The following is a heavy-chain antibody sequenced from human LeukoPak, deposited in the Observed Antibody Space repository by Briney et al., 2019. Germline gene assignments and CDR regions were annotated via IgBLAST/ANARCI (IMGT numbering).Heavy chain of an antibody. V-gene: IGHV1-2*02. CDR2: INPNSGGA. J-gene: IGHJ4*02. CDR1: GYTFTSYG. CDR3: ARDLPSYYDSSGYPDY. D-gene: IGHD3-22*01. Sequence: ASVKVSCKASGYTFTSYGINWVRPAPGQGLEWMGWINPNSGGANYAQKFQGRVTMTRDTSISTAYMELSRLRSDDTAVYYCARDLPSYYDSSGYPDYWGQGTLVTVSS.